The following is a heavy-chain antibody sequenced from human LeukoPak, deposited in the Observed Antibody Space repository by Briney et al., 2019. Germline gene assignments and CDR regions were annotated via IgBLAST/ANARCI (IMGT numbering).Heavy chain of an antibody. CDR2: INAGNGNT. CDR1: GYTFTSYA. V-gene: IGHV1-3*01. CDR3: ARVGYYGSGSYWNWFDP. Sequence: ASVKVSCKASGYTFTSYAMHWVRQAPGQRLEWMGWINAGNGNTKYSQKFQGGVTITRDTSASTAYMELSSLRSEDTAVYYCARVGYYGSGSYWNWFDPWGQGTLVTVSS. D-gene: IGHD3-10*01. J-gene: IGHJ5*02.